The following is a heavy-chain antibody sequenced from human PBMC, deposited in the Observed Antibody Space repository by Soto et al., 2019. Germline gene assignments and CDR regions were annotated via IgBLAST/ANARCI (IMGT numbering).Heavy chain of an antibody. J-gene: IGHJ4*02. CDR2: ISGSGGDT. V-gene: IGHV3-23*01. Sequence: VQLLESGGGLVQPGGSLRLSCAASGFTFSSYVMNWVRQAPGKGLEWVSRISGSGGDTYYADSVKGRFTISRDNSKNTLYLQLNSLRVEDTAVYYCAKGRIVGATMVDYWGQGTLVTVSS. D-gene: IGHD1-26*01. CDR3: AKGRIVGATMVDY. CDR1: GFTFSSYV.